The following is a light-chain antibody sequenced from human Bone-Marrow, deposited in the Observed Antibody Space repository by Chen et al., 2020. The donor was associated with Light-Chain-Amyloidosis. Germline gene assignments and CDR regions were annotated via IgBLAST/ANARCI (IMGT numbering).Light chain of an antibody. CDR3: QVWDRSSDRPV. J-gene: IGLJ3*02. Sequence: YVLTQPSSVSVAPGQTVTIACGGNNIGSTSVHCYPQTPGQAPLLVVYDDSDRPSGIPERLSGSNSGNTATLTISRVEAGDEADYYCQVWDRSSDRPVFGGGTKLTVL. CDR2: DDS. CDR1: NIGSTS. V-gene: IGLV3-21*02.